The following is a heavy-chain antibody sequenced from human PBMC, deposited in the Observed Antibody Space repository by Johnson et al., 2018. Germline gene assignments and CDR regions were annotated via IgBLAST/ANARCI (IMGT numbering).Heavy chain of an antibody. CDR1: GSTFSSYG. Sequence: QVQLVQSGGGVVQPGRSLRLSCAASGSTFSSYGMHWVRQAPGKGLEWVAVIWYDGSNKYYADSVKGRFTISRDNSKNTLYLPMANLRAEDTAVYYCARALRSEDAFNIWGQGTMVTVSS. D-gene: IGHD2-15*01. CDR3: ARALRSEDAFNI. J-gene: IGHJ3*02. V-gene: IGHV3-33*01. CDR2: IWYDGSNK.